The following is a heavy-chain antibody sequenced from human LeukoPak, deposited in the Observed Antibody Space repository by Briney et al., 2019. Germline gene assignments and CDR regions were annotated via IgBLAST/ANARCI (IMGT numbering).Heavy chain of an antibody. J-gene: IGHJ4*02. D-gene: IGHD3-22*01. CDR2: ILHSGGT. Sequence: PSETLSLTCAVSGGSLNSNNWWSWVRQPPEKGLEWIGEILHSGGTNYNPSLKSRVTISVDKPKNQFSLKLSSVTAADTAVYYCARVLSGSNFDYWGQGTLVTVSS. CDR3: ARVLSGSNFDY. CDR1: GGSLNSNNW. V-gene: IGHV4-4*02.